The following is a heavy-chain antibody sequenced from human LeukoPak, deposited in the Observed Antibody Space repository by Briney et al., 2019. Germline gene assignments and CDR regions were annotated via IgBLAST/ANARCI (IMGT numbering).Heavy chain of an antibody. D-gene: IGHD6-6*01. V-gene: IGHV3-49*04. Sequence: GGSLRLSCTASGFTFGDNPLNWVRQAPGKGLEWVGLIRSDRYGGTSEYVASVNGRFSISRDDSRNILYLEMNSLRNEDTAVYFCTRISSSPAALHYYYMDVWGKGIPVTVSS. J-gene: IGHJ6*03. CDR1: GFTFGDNP. CDR3: TRISSSPAALHYYYMDV. CDR2: IRSDRYGGTS.